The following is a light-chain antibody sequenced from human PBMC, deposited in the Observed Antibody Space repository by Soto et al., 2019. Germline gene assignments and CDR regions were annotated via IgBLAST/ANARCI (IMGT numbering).Light chain of an antibody. Sequence: IVWTQSPGTLSLSPGDRATLSCRASQSVSSSYLAWSQQKPGQAPRLLLYGESSRATGIPDRFSGSGYGTDFTLTISRMEAEDFPVYYCQQYGTSPIPFGQGTRPEIK. J-gene: IGKJ5*01. CDR3: QQYGTSPIP. CDR1: QSVSSSY. CDR2: GES. V-gene: IGKV3-20*01.